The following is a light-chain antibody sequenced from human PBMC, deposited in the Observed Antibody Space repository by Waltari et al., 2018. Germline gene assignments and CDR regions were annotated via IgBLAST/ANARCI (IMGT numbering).Light chain of an antibody. Sequence: SNVLTQPPSVSVAPGQTATISCGGNKVGSNSVHWYQQQSGQAPILVLHDDYDRPSGIPERFSGSSSRNTATLTLSRVEDGDEADYYCQLWESSSDHPLFGGGTRLTVL. CDR1: KVGSNS. V-gene: IGLV3-21*02. J-gene: IGLJ3*02. CDR3: QLWESSSDHPL. CDR2: DDY.